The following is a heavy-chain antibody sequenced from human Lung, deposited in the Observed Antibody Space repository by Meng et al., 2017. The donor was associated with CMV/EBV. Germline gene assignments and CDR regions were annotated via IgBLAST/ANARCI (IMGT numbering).Heavy chain of an antibody. Sequence: SXKVSGYMFNIYWIGWVRQKPGKGLEWMGIIYPGDSDVRYSPSFQGQVTISADQSTNTAYLQWSGLRASDTAMYYCARQDGTYGHRAYYFDYSRQGTLVTVSS. D-gene: IGHD1-14*01. V-gene: IGHV5-51*01. CDR2: IYPGDSDV. CDR3: ARQDGTYGHRAYYFDY. CDR1: GYMFNIYW. J-gene: IGHJ4*02.